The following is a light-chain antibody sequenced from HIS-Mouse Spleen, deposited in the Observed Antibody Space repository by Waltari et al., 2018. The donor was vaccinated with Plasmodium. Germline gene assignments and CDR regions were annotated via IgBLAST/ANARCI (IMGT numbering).Light chain of an antibody. CDR1: VLAKKY. V-gene: IGLV3-27*01. Sequence: SYELTQPSSVSVSPGQTARITCSGDVLAKKYARWFQQKPGQAPVLVIYKDSERPSGIPERFSGSSSGTTVTLTISGAQVEDEVDYYCYSAADNNRFGGGTKLTVL. CDR2: KDS. J-gene: IGLJ3*02. CDR3: YSAADNNR.